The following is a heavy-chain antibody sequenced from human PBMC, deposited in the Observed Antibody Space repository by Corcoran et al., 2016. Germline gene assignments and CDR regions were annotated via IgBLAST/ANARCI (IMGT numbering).Heavy chain of an antibody. Sequence: QLQLQESGPRQVKPSETLSLTCTVSGDSICSNNYYWGWIRQPPGKGLEWIGGLSYSGVSHYSLSLKSRVTISIDASESQFSLKLSSVPAADTAVYYCARIGGIAVAGTLNWFDPGGQGTLVTVSS. CDR1: GDSICSNNYY. D-gene: IGHD6-19*01. CDR3: ARIGGIAVAGTLNWFDP. CDR2: LSYSGVS. V-gene: IGHV4-39*07. J-gene: IGHJ5*02.